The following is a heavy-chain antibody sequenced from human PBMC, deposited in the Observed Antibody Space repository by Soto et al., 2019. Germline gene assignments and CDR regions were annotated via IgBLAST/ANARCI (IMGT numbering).Heavy chain of an antibody. V-gene: IGHV3-23*01. CDR2: IRGSGDST. D-gene: IGHD1-1*01. Sequence: EVQLLESGGGLLQPGGSLRLSCAASGFTFSSYSMNWVRQAPGKGLEWVSAIRGSGDSTYYADSVKGRFTISRDNSKNTLFLLLTSLRAEYTVVYYCAKCRNDYANWGFLDYWGQRTLVTVSS. CDR1: GFTFSSYS. J-gene: IGHJ4*02. CDR3: AKCRNDYANWGFLDY.